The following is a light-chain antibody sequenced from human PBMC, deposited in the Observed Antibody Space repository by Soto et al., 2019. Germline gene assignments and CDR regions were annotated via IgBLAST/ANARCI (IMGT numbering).Light chain of an antibody. CDR3: SSYAGSNTHVV. J-gene: IGLJ2*01. CDR1: SSDVGGYNY. V-gene: IGLV2-8*01. Sequence: QSALAQPPSASGSPGQSVTISCTGTSSDVGGYNYVSWYQQHPGKAPKLMIYEVSKRPSGVPDRFSGSKSGNTASLTVSGLQAEDGADYYCSSYAGSNTHVVFGGGTQLTVL. CDR2: EVS.